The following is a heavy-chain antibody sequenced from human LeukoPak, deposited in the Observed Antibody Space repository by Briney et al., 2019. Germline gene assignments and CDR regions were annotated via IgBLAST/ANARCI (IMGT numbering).Heavy chain of an antibody. J-gene: IGHJ5*02. D-gene: IGHD1-26*01. V-gene: IGHV1-46*01. CDR1: GYTFTTYY. Sequence: ASVKVSCKASGYTFTTYYMHWVRQAPGEGLEWMGIINPSGGSTSYAQKFQGRVTMTRDMSTSTDYMELSSLRSEGTAIYYCARDNSVGDNAWWFDPWGQGTLVTVSS. CDR3: ARDNSVGDNAWWFDP. CDR2: INPSGGST.